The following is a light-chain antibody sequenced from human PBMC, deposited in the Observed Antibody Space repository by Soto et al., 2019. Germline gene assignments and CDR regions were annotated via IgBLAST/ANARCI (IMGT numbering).Light chain of an antibody. CDR1: QSVSSY. J-gene: IGKJ3*01. CDR2: DAS. CDR3: QQRSNWPAT. V-gene: IGKV3-11*01. Sequence: EIVLTQSTATLSLSPGQRATLSCRASQSVSSYLAWYQQKPGQAPRLLIYDASNMATGIPARFSGSGSGTDFTLTISSLEPEDFAVYYCQQRSNWPATFGPGTKVDIK.